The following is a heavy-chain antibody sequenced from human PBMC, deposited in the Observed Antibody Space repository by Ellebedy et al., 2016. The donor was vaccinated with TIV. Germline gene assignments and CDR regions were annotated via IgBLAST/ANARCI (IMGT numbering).Heavy chain of an antibody. CDR3: AREVLASSKGGPFDI. CDR1: GFTFSHVW. Sequence: GGSLRLSCAASGFTFSHVWMNWVRQVPGKGLEWVGRIKSKADGGTIDYAAPVKGRFTISRDDSKNTLYLQMNSLKVEDTALYYCAREVLASSKGGPFDIWGQGTMVTVSP. D-gene: IGHD2-15*01. J-gene: IGHJ3*02. V-gene: IGHV3-15*07. CDR2: IKSKADGGTI.